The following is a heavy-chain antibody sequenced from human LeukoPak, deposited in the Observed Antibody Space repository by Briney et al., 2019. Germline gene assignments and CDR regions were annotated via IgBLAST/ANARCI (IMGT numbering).Heavy chain of an antibody. J-gene: IGHJ4*02. D-gene: IGHD3-22*01. CDR3: AKRGVVIRVILVGFHKEAYYFDS. CDR1: GFSFRSYG. V-gene: IGHV3-30*02. Sequence: PGGSLRLSCVVSGFSFRSYGMNWVRQAPGKGLEWVAFIWFDGSNKFYADSVRGRFTISRDDSKNTLSLQMNSLRAEDTAVYFCAKRGVVIRVILVGFHKEAYYFDSWGQGALVTVSS. CDR2: IWFDGSNK.